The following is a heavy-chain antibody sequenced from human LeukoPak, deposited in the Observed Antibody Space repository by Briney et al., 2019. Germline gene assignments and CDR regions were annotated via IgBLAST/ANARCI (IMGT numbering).Heavy chain of an antibody. CDR2: ISYDGSNK. Sequence: GGSLRLSCAASGFTFSSYGMHWVRQAPGKGLEWVAVISYDGSNKYYADSVKGQFTISRDNSKNTLYLQMNSLRAEDTAVYYCAKDSSYYYGSGRFYWGQGTLVTVSS. J-gene: IGHJ4*02. D-gene: IGHD3-10*01. CDR3: AKDSSYYYGSGRFY. CDR1: GFTFSSYG. V-gene: IGHV3-30*18.